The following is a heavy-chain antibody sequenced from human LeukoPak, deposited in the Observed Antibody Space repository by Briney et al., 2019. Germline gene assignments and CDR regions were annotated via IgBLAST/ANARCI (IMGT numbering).Heavy chain of an antibody. J-gene: IGHJ5*02. CDR3: AKDSYSKGDL. D-gene: IGHD6-13*01. CDR1: GFTFSSYA. CDR2: ITGSGGST. V-gene: IGHV3-23*01. Sequence: AGGSLRLSCAASGFTFSSYAMSWVRQAPGKGLEWVSAITGSGGSTYYADSVKGRFTISRDNAKNSLYLQMNSLRAEDTAVYYCAKDSYSKGDLWGQGVLVTVSS.